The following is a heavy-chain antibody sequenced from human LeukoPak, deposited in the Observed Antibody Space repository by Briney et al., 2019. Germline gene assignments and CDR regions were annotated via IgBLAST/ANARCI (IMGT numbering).Heavy chain of an antibody. D-gene: IGHD5-24*01. J-gene: IGHJ4*02. CDR3: ARSVATTPYFDY. CDR1: GYTFTGYY. CDR2: INPNSGGT. Sequence: ASVKVSCKASGYTFTGYYMHWVRQAPGQGLEWMGWINPNSGGTNYAQKFQGRVTMTGDTSISTAYMELSRLRSDDTAVYYCARSVATTPYFDYWGQGTLVTVSS. V-gene: IGHV1-2*02.